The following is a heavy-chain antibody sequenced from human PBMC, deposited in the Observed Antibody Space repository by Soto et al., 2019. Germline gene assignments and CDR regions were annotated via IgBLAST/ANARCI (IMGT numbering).Heavy chain of an antibody. Sequence: EGFLRLSGGASGFAFSSYAMSCVRQAPGKGLGWVSASSGSGGSTYYADSVKGRFTISRDNSKNTLYLQMNSLRAEDTAVYYCAKAGPMIVEAITPPSFDLWGQGTLVTV. J-gene: IGHJ1*01. CDR1: GFAFSSYA. CDR3: AKAGPMIVEAITPPSFDL. D-gene: IGHD3-22*01. CDR2: SSGSGGST. V-gene: IGHV3-23*01.